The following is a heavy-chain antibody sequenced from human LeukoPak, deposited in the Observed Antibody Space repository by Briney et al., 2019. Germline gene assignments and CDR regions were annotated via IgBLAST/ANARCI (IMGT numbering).Heavy chain of an antibody. CDR1: GGSITSYF. J-gene: IGHJ4*02. Sequence: SETLSLTCTVSGGSITSYFWSWIRQPPGKGLEWIGYISYSGSTNYSPSLRSRVTMLVDTSKNQFSLKLASVTAADTAVYYCARYRSQSGGYAFDYWGQGALVTVSS. CDR3: ARYRSQSGGYAFDY. D-gene: IGHD3-22*01. CDR2: ISYSGST. V-gene: IGHV4-59*01.